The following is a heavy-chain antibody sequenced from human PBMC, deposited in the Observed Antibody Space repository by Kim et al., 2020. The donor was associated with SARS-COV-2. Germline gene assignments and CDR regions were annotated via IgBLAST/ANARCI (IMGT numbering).Heavy chain of an antibody. D-gene: IGHD2-21*01. CDR3: AKAQGGVVVIAYFDY. J-gene: IGHJ4*02. Sequence: DSGKGRFTTARDNSKNTLYLQRNSLRAEDTAVYYCAKAQGGVVVIAYFDYWGQGTLVTVSS. V-gene: IGHV3-23*01.